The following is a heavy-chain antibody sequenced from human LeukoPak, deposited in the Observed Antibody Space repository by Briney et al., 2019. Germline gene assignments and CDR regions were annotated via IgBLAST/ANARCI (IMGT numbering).Heavy chain of an antibody. CDR3: TRDRGTDNWFDP. D-gene: IGHD2-15*01. V-gene: IGHV3-73*01. CDR1: GFTFSGSA. CDR2: IDKKDNLYAT. J-gene: IGHJ5*02. Sequence: PGGSLTLSCAASGFTFSGSAVHWVRQSSGKGLEWVGHIDKKDNLYATAYAESVKGRFTISRDDSKDTAFLHMDSLKTEDTALYYCTRDRGTDNWFDPWGQGTLVSVSS.